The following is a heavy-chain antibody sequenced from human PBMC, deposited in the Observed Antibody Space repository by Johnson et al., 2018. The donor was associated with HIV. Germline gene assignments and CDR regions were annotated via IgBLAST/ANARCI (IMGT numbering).Heavy chain of an antibody. CDR2: ISGSGGST. CDR3: AKGTSRGWADAFDV. V-gene: IGHV3-23*04. Sequence: VQLVESGGGLVQPGGSLRLSCAASGFSVSQYYMSWVRQAPGKGLEWVSAISGSGGSTYYADSVKGRFTISRDNSKNTLYLQMNSLRAEDTAVYYCAKGTSRGWADAFDVWGQGTMVTVSS. J-gene: IGHJ3*01. CDR1: GFSVSQYY. D-gene: IGHD6-19*01.